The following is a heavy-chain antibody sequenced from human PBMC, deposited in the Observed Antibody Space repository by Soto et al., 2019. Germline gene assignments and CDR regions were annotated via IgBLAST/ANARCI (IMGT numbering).Heavy chain of an antibody. CDR3: ARNAAVAPNRFDP. CDR1: GFSFSNYN. J-gene: IGHJ5*02. V-gene: IGHV3-48*02. CDR2: ITDSSDTV. Sequence: GGSLRLSCVASGFSFSNYNMNWVRQAPGKGLEWVSYITDSSDTVHYAESVRGRFTISRDNAESSLYLQMNSLRDEDTAVYYCARNAAVAPNRFDPWGQGTLVTVSS. D-gene: IGHD5-12*01.